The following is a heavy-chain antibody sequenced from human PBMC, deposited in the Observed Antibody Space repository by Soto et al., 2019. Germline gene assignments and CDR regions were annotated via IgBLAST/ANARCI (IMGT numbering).Heavy chain of an antibody. CDR1: GFTCSYAW. V-gene: IGHV3-15*01. CDR3: TKTLYYDILTGYFGGYYFDY. D-gene: IGHD3-9*01. CDR2: IKSKTDGGTT. J-gene: IGHJ4*02. Sequence: EVQLVESGGGLVKPGGSLRLSCAASGFTCSYAWMSWVRQAPGKGLEWVGRIKSKTDGGTTDYAAPVKGRFTISRDDSKNTLYLQMNSLKTEDTAVYYCTKTLYYDILTGYFGGYYFDYWGQGTLVTVSS.